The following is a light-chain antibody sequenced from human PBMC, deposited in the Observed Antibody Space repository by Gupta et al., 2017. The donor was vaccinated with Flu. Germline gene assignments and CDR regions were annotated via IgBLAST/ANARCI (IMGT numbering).Light chain of an antibody. CDR1: SSDIGAGFD. CDR3: QSYDSSLSGSV. CDR2: GNN. Sequence: QSVLTQPPSVSGAPGQRVTISCTGSSSDIGAGFDVHWYQQLPGTAPKLLIYGNNHRPSGVPDRFSGSKSGTSASLAIAGLQAEDEADYYCQSYDSSLSGSVFGGGTTLTVL. V-gene: IGLV1-40*01. J-gene: IGLJ3*02.